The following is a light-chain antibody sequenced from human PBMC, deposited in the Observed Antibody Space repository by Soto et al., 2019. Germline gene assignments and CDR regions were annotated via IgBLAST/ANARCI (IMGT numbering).Light chain of an antibody. CDR3: QQYNSYSGT. J-gene: IGKJ1*01. CDR1: QSISSW. CDR2: KAS. V-gene: IGKV1-5*03. Sequence: DIQMTQSPSTLSASVGDRVTITCRASQSISSWLAWYQQKPGKAPKLLIYKASSLESWVPSRFSGSGSGTEFTLTISSLQPDDFATYYCQQYNSYSGTFGQGTKVDIX.